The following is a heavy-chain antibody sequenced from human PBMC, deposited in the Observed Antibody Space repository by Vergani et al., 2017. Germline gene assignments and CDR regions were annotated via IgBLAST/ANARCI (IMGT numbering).Heavy chain of an antibody. CDR1: GFTFSSYA. V-gene: IGHV3-23*01. Sequence: EVQLLESGGGLVQPGGSLRLSCAASGFTFSSYAMSWVRQAPGKGLEWVSAISGSGGSTYYADSVKGRFTISRDNSKNTLYLQMNSLRAEDTAVYYCATKGWGFGCFAPWGQGTLVTVSS. D-gene: IGHD3-10*01. J-gene: IGHJ5*02. CDR2: ISGSGGST. CDR3: ATKGWGFGCFAP.